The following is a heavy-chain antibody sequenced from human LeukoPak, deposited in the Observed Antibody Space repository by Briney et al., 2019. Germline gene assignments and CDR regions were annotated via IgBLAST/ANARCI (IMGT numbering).Heavy chain of an antibody. J-gene: IGHJ6*04. V-gene: IGHV4-34*01. Sequence: PSETLSLTCAVYGGSFSGYYWSWIRQPPGKGLEWIGEINHSGSTNYNPSLKSRVTISVDTSKNQFSLKLTSVTAADTAVYYCARFVPRDCYESPCYYGLDVWGKGTTVTVSS. CDR1: GGSFSGYY. CDR2: INHSGST. CDR3: ARFVPRDCYESPCYYGLDV. D-gene: IGHD2-21*02.